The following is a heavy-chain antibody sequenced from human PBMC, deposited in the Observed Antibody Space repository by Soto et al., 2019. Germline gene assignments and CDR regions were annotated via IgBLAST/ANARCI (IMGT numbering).Heavy chain of an antibody. Sequence: QVQLVESGGGVVQPGRSLRLSCAASGFTFSSYAMHWVRQAPGKGLEWVAVISYDGSNKYYADSVKGRFTISRDNSKNTLYLQMNSLRAEDTAVYYCARGGPYYYDSSGPHGYFDLWGRGTLVTVSS. D-gene: IGHD3-22*01. J-gene: IGHJ2*01. CDR1: GFTFSSYA. CDR2: ISYDGSNK. V-gene: IGHV3-30-3*01. CDR3: ARGGPYYYDSSGPHGYFDL.